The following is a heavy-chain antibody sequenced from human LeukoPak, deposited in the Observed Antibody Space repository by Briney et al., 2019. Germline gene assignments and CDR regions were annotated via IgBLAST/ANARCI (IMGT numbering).Heavy chain of an antibody. J-gene: IGHJ5*02. CDR2: IIPIFGTA. Sequence: ASVKVSCKASGGTFGSYAISWVRQAPGQGLEWMGGIIPIFGTANYAQKFQGRVTITADESTSTAYMELSSLRSEDTAVYYCAGLQVPAKNWFDPWGQGTLVTVSS. CDR3: AGLQVPAKNWFDP. CDR1: GGTFGSYA. V-gene: IGHV1-69*13. D-gene: IGHD2-2*01.